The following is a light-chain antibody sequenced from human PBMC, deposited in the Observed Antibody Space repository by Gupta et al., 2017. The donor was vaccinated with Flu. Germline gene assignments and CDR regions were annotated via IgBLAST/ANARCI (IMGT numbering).Light chain of an antibody. CDR2: GTS. CDR3: QQRSEWPRT. J-gene: IGKJ3*01. CDR1: RSVSSY. V-gene: IGKV3-11*01. Sequence: EIVLTQSPATLSLSPGERATLSCRASRSVSSYLAWYQQRPGQPPRLLIYGTSNRAPGIPGRFSGSGSGTDFTLTISSLEPEDFAVYYCQQRSEWPRTFGPGTKVDIK.